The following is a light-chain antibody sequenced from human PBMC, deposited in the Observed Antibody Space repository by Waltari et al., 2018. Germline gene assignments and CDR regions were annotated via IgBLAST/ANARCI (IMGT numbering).Light chain of an antibody. CDR3: HSYDSSPFWV. CDR1: SGSIATDY. CDR2: EDD. Sequence: NFLLTQPHSVSESPGKTVTISCTRSSGSIATDYVQWYQQRPGIAPTTVIYEDDQRPSGVPDRFSGSIDSSSNSASLTISGLKTEDEADYYCHSYDSSPFWVFGGGTKLTVL. J-gene: IGLJ3*02. V-gene: IGLV6-57*03.